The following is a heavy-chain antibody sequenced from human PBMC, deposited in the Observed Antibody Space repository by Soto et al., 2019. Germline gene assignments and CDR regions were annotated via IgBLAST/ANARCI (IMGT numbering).Heavy chain of an antibody. V-gene: IGHV3-23*01. D-gene: IGHD1-1*01. Sequence: PGGSLRLSCAASGFIFSNYAVSWVRQAPGRGLEWVSAISGSGATTYYPDSVKGRFTISRDNSKNTLYLQMNNLRADDTAVYYCTKGGIPRRYNIPKVDFDYWGQGSLVTVSS. CDR2: ISGSGATT. J-gene: IGHJ4*02. CDR1: GFIFSNYA. CDR3: TKGGIPRRYNIPKVDFDY.